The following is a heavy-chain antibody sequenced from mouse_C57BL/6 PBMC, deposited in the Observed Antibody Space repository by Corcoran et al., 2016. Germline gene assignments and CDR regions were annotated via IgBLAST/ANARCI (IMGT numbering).Heavy chain of an antibody. J-gene: IGHJ2*01. V-gene: IGHV1-19*01. Sequence: EVQLQQSGPVLVKPGASVKMSCKASGYTFTDYYMNWVKQSHGKSLEWIGVINPYNGGTSYNQKFKGKATLTVDKSSSTAYMELNSLTSEDSAVYYCARYYGSSSSYFDYWGQGTTLTVSS. CDR1: GYTFTDYY. CDR3: ARYYGSSSSYFDY. CDR2: INPYNGGT. D-gene: IGHD1-1*01.